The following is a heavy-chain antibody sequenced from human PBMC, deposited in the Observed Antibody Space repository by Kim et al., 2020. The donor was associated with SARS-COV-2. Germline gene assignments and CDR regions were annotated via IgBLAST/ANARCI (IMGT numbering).Heavy chain of an antibody. Sequence: YPDSVKDRLTISRDDAKNSLYLQMNSLRAEGTAVYYCARGSAVGGGWFDPWGQGTLVTVSS. J-gene: IGHJ5*02. CDR3: ARGSAVGGGWFDP. D-gene: IGHD3-16*01. V-gene: IGHV3-21*01.